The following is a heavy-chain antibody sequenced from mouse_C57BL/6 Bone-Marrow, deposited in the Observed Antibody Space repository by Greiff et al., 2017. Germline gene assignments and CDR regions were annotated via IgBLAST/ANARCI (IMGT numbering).Heavy chain of an antibody. CDR3: ARWIYAMDY. J-gene: IGHJ4*01. CDR1: GYAFTNYL. CDR2: INPGGGGT. Sequence: VQLQQSGAELVRPGTSVKVSCKASGYAFTNYLLEWVKQRPGQGLEWIGVINPGGGGTNYNEKFKGKATLTADKSSSTAYMQLSSLTSEDSAVYFCARWIYAMDYWGQGTSVTVSS. V-gene: IGHV1-54*01.